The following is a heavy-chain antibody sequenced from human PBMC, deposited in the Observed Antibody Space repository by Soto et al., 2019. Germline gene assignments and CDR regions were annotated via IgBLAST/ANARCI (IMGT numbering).Heavy chain of an antibody. Sequence: GASGKVSCKASGYTFDMYCISWVRQVPGKGPEWMGWISADNGDTKYAQRMQGRVTMTTDTATSTAYMELRSLRSDDTAVYYCARDRSYYYDSSGYPFDFWGQGSLVTVS. D-gene: IGHD3-22*01. CDR2: ISADNGDT. CDR3: ARDRSYYYDSSGYPFDF. CDR1: GYTFDMYC. V-gene: IGHV1-18*01. J-gene: IGHJ4*02.